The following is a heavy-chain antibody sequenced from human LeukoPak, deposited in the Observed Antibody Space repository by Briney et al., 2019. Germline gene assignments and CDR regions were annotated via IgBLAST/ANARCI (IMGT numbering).Heavy chain of an antibody. CDR3: AGAQSYNLFDP. J-gene: IGHJ5*02. V-gene: IGHV3-74*01. CDR1: GLTHSKHW. D-gene: IGHD4/OR15-4a*01. Sequence: GGTLSLPCAAWGLTHSKHWMHGVRHPPAKGLVWVSRLRRDGCDTTYADAARGRFPIPRDNAKNRLHLEVQSLSVQDTLVYYSAGAQSYNLFDPWGQGTLVTVSS. CDR2: LRRDGCDT.